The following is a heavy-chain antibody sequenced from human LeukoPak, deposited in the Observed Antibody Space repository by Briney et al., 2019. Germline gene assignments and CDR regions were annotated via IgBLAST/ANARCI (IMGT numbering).Heavy chain of an antibody. CDR3: ARDCSGGSCYYYYYGMDV. J-gene: IGHJ6*02. Sequence: GGSLRLSCAASGVTFSSYEMNWVRQAPGKGLEWVSYISSSGSTIYYADSVKGRFTISRDNAKNSLCLQMNSLRAEDTAVYYCARDCSGGSCYYYYYGMDVWGQGTTVTVSS. CDR1: GVTFSSYE. CDR2: ISSSGSTI. D-gene: IGHD2-15*01. V-gene: IGHV3-48*03.